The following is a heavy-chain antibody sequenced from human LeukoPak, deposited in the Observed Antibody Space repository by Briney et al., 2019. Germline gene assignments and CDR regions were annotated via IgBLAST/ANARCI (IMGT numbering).Heavy chain of an antibody. V-gene: IGHV1-18*01. CDR2: ISAYNGNT. D-gene: IGHD2-15*01. J-gene: IGHJ4*02. Sequence: ASVKVSCKASGGTFSSYAISWVRQAPGQGLEWMGWISAYNGNTNYAQKLQGRLTMTTDTSTSTAYMELRGLRSDDTAMYYCARKYCSGGSCSLDYWGQGTLVTVSS. CDR1: GGTFSSYA. CDR3: ARKYCSGGSCSLDY.